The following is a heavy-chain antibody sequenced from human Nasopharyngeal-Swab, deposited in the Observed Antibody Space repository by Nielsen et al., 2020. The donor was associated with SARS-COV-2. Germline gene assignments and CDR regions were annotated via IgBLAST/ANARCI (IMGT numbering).Heavy chain of an antibody. CDR3: AKDCSSSWYTWGLFDY. D-gene: IGHD6-13*01. CDR1: GFTFDDYA. V-gene: IGHV3-9*01. Sequence: GGSLRPSCAASGFTFDDYAMHWVRQAPGKGLEWVSGISWNSGSIGYADSVKGRFTISRDNAKNSLYLQMNSLRAEDTALYYCAKDCSSSWYTWGLFDYWGQGTLVTVSS. J-gene: IGHJ4*02. CDR2: ISWNSGSI.